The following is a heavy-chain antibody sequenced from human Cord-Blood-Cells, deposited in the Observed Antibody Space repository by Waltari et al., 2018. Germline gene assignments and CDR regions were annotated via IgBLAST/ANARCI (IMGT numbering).Heavy chain of an antibody. J-gene: IGHJ3*02. CDR3: ASIGSVGIWGDAFDI. Sequence: QVQLVQSGAEVKKPGASVKVSCKASGYTFTSYAMHWVRQAPGQRLEWMGWINAGNGKTKYSQKVQGRVTITRDTSASTAYMELSSLRSEDTAVYYCASIGSVGIWGDAFDIWGQGTMVTVSS. CDR2: INAGNGKT. D-gene: IGHD3-16*01. CDR1: GYTFTSYA. V-gene: IGHV1-3*01.